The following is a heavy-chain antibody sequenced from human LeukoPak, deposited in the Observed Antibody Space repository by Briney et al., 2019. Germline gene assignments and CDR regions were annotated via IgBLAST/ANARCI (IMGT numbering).Heavy chain of an antibody. D-gene: IGHD1-26*01. CDR2: IYYSGST. J-gene: IGHJ4*02. CDR1: GDSISSSY. Sequence: SETLSLTCTVSGDSISSSYWSWIRQPPGKGLEWIGYIYYSGSTNYNPSLKSRVTISVDTSKNQFSLELSSVTAADTAVYYCARDESGSYKNWGQGTLVTVSS. CDR3: ARDESGSYKN. V-gene: IGHV4-59*01.